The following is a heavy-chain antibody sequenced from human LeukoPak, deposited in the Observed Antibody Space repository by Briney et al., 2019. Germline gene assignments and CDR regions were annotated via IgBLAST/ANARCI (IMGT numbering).Heavy chain of an antibody. CDR2: IYYSGST. CDR3: ARLWELRFDY. D-gene: IGHD1-26*01. CDR1: GGSISSSSYY. J-gene: IGHJ4*02. Sequence: SETLSLTCTVSGGSISSSSYYWGWVRQPLGKGLEWIGSIYYSGSTYYNPSLKSRVTISVDTSKNQFSLKLSSVTAADTAVYYCARLWELRFDYWGQGTLVTVSS. V-gene: IGHV4-39*07.